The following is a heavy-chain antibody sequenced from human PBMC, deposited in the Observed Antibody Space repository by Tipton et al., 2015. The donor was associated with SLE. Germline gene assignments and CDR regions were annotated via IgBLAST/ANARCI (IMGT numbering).Heavy chain of an antibody. CDR1: GGSISRGEYY. Sequence: TLSLTCTVSGGSISRGEYYWTWIRQLPGRGLEYLGYIYYTGTTFYNPSLKSPIAISVDTSKNQFSLRLTSVTAADTAVYYCARDLASSYGIDVWGQGTTVTVSS. J-gene: IGHJ6*02. CDR2: IYYTGTT. D-gene: IGHD2-15*01. V-gene: IGHV4-31*01. CDR3: ARDLASSYGIDV.